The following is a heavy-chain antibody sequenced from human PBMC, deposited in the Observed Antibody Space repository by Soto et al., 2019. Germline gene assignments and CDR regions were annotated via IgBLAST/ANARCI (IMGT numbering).Heavy chain of an antibody. D-gene: IGHD5-12*01. V-gene: IGHV1-69*12. J-gene: IGHJ2*01. CDR2: IIPIFGTV. CDR3: ARGNHRWLQLWYFDL. CDR1: GGTFSNYP. Sequence: QVQLVQSGAEVKKPGSSVKVSCKASGGTFSNYPISWVRQAPGQGLEWMGGIIPIFGTVNYAQKFQGRVTITAAESTRTAYMALSRLRSEDRAVYYCARGNHRWLQLWYFDLWGRGTLVPVSS.